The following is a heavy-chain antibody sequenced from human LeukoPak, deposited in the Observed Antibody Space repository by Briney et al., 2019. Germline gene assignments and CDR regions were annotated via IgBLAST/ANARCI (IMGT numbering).Heavy chain of an antibody. D-gene: IGHD4-11*01. J-gene: IGHJ6*03. CDR2: ISSSSSYI. CDR3: ARGVPKTSYYYYYMDV. Sequence: PGGSLRLSCAASGFTFSRYSMNWVRQAPGKGLEWVSCISSSSSYIYYANSVKGRFTISRDNAKNSLYLQMNSLRAEDTAVYYCARGVPKTSYYYYYMDVWGKGTTVTVSS. CDR1: GFTFSRYS. V-gene: IGHV3-21*01.